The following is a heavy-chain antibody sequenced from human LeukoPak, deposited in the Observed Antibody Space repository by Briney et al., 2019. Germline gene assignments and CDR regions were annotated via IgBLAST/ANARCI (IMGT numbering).Heavy chain of an antibody. CDR3: ARVGRGHYFDY. CDR2: ISSSSSYI. V-gene: IGHV3-21*01. Sequence: GRSLRLSCAASGFTFSSYSMNWVRQAPGKGLEWVSSISSSSSYIYYADSVKGRFTISRDNAKNSLYLQMNSLRAEDTAVYYCARVGRGHYFDYWGQGTLVTVSS. CDR1: GFTFSSYS. D-gene: IGHD3-10*01. J-gene: IGHJ4*02.